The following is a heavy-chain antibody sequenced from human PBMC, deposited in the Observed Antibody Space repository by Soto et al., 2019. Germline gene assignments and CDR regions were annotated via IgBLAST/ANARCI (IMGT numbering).Heavy chain of an antibody. CDR2: ISGSGGST. J-gene: IGHJ3*02. Sequence: GGSMRLSCAASGLTFSSSAMSWVRQAPGKGLEWVSAISGSGGSTYYADSVKGRFTISRDNSKNTLYLQMNSLRAEDTAVYYCAKDPARGYCSSTSCYGAFDIWAQGTMVTVSS. V-gene: IGHV3-23*01. D-gene: IGHD2-2*01. CDR3: AKDPARGYCSSTSCYGAFDI. CDR1: GLTFSSSA.